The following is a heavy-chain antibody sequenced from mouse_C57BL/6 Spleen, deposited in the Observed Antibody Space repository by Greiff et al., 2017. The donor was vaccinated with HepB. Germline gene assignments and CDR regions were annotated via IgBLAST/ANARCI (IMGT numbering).Heavy chain of an antibody. D-gene: IGHD4-1*01. CDR3: ARRTGPFAY. CDR1: GFTFSSYG. V-gene: IGHV5-6*01. CDR2: ISSGGSYT. Sequence: EVMLVESGGDLVKPGGSLKLSCAASGFTFSSYGMSWVRQTPDKRLEWVATISSGGSYTYYPDSVKGRFTISRDNAKNTLYLQMSSLKSGDTAMYYCARRTGPFAYWGQGTLVTVSA. J-gene: IGHJ3*01.